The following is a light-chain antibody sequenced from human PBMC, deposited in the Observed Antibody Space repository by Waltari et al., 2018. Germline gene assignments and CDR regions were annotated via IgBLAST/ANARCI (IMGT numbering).Light chain of an antibody. J-gene: IGKJ2*01. Sequence: DIQMTQSPFTLSASVGDRVTIPCRASQSVGTWLAWYQQKPGKATKLLIYMASSLESGVPSRCSGSGSGTEFTLTISSLQPDDFATYSCQQYSSFSTFGQGTKLDI. V-gene: IGKV1-5*03. CDR3: QQYSSFST. CDR2: MAS. CDR1: QSVGTW.